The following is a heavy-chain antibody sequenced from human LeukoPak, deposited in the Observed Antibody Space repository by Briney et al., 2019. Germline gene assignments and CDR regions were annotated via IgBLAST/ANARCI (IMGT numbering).Heavy chain of an antibody. CDR2: ISAASDII. V-gene: IGHV3-48*03. CDR1: GFTFNTYK. CDR3: ARIPFQWLEKVYYFDH. D-gene: IGHD6-19*01. Sequence: GGSLRLSSAASGFTFNTYKMNWVRHAPGKGLEWISHISAASDIIHYADSVKGRFTISRDNIKNSLYLQMDSLRADDTAIYYCARIPFQWLEKVYYFDHWGRGTLVAVSS. J-gene: IGHJ4*02.